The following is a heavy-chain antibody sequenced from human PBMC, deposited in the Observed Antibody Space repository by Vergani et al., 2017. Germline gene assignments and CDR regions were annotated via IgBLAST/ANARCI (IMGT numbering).Heavy chain of an antibody. CDR3: ARRATITMVRSLDY. CDR1: GFTFGDYD. J-gene: IGHJ4*02. D-gene: IGHD3-10*01. V-gene: IGHV3-20*04. Sequence: EVQLVESGGGVVRPGGSLRLSCAASGFTFGDYDMNWVRQAPGKGLEWVSRVKWNGDSSVYADSVKGRFTISRDNAKNSLYLQMNSLRAEDTAVYYCARRATITMVRSLDYWGQGTLVTVSS. CDR2: VKWNGDSS.